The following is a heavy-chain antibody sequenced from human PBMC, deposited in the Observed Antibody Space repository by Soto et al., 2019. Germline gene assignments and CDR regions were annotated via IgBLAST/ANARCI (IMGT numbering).Heavy chain of an antibody. CDR1: GFTFSNAW. J-gene: IGHJ4*02. Sequence: EVQLVESGGGLVKPGGSLRLSCAASGFTFSNAWMSWVRQAPGKGLEWVGRIKSRADGGTADHAAPVKGRFAISRDDSKNTLYLQMNSLKPEDTAVYYWAPLGGNLGAFDYWAREPWSPSPQ. CDR2: IKSRADGGTA. D-gene: IGHD3-16*01. CDR3: APLGGNLGAFDY. V-gene: IGHV3-15*01.